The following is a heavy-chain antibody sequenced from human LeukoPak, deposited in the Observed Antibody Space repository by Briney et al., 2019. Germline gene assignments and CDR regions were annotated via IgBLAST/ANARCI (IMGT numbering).Heavy chain of an antibody. D-gene: IGHD3-22*01. Sequence: PGGSLRLSCAASGFTFSSYAMSWVRQAPGKGLEWVSDISNSGGRIKYADSVKGRFTISRVNSRNTLFLQMNSLRVDDTAIYYCAKPGYDTSGWFDSWGQGTLVTVSS. J-gene: IGHJ5*01. V-gene: IGHV3-23*01. CDR3: AKPGYDTSGWFDS. CDR2: ISNSGGRI. CDR1: GFTFSSYA.